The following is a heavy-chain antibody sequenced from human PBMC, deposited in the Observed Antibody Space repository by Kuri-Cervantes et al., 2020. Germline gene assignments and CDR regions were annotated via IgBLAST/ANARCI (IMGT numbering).Heavy chain of an antibody. CDR1: GFIFDEYA. V-gene: IGHV3-9*01. Sequence: GGSLRLSCAVSGFIFDEYAMHWVRQVPGKGLEWVSGINWNSNLIGYADSVKGRFTISRDNAKNTLYLQMNSLRAEDTAVYYCARDRFWEYYYYYMDVWAKGPRSPSP. CDR2: INWNSNLI. J-gene: IGHJ6*03. D-gene: IGHD3-3*01. CDR3: ARDRFWEYYYYYMDV.